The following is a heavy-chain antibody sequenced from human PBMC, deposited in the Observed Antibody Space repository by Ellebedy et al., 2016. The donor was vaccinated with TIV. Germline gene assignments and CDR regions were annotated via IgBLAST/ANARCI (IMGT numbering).Heavy chain of an antibody. CDR2: IKEDGSEK. CDR1: GFTFSSYA. V-gene: IGHV3-7*01. CDR3: ARAHF. D-gene: IGHD3-3*02. Sequence: PGGSLRLSCAASGFTFSSYAMSWVRQAPGKGLEWVANIKEDGSEKDYVDLVKGRFTISRDNAKNSLYLQMNNLGVEDTAVYYCARAHFWGQGTLVTVSS. J-gene: IGHJ4*02.